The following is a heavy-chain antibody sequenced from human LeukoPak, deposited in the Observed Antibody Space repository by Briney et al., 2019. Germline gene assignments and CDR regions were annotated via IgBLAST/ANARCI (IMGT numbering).Heavy chain of an antibody. J-gene: IGHJ6*03. CDR1: GDSVSSNSAA. Sequence: SQTLSLTCAISGDSVSSNSAAWNWIRQSPSRGLEWLGRTYYRSKWYDDYAVSVKSRITINPDTSKNQFSLQLNSVTPEATAVYYCVSSTAPYFSRYLYMDVWGKGTTVTVSS. D-gene: IGHD2/OR15-2a*01. V-gene: IGHV6-1*01. CDR2: TYYRSKWYD. CDR3: VSSTAPYFSRYLYMDV.